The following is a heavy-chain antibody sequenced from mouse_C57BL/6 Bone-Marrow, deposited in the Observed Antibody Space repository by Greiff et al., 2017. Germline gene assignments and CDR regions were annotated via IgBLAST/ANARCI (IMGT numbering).Heavy chain of an antibody. Sequence: EVQRVESGGGLVQPGGSLKLSCAASGFTFSDYYMYWVRQTPEKRLEWVAYISNGGGSTYYPDTVKGRFTISRDNAKNTLYLQMSRLKSEDTAMYYCARDAYMDYWGQGTSVTVSS. CDR3: ARDAYMDY. CDR2: ISNGGGST. V-gene: IGHV5-12*01. CDR1: GFTFSDYY. J-gene: IGHJ4*01. D-gene: IGHD6-5*01.